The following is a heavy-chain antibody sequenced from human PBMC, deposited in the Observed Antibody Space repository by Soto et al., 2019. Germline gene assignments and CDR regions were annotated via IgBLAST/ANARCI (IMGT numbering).Heavy chain of an antibody. Sequence: EVQLVESGGGPVKPGGSLRLSCAASGFAFNTYSMNWVRQTPGKGLEWVAFITRSSSYIYYADSVRGRFTLSRDNAKNSHHAQMHALRAEDTSIYYCARDDGWLILDYWGQGTLVTVSS. CDR3: ARDDGWLILDY. D-gene: IGHD6-19*01. V-gene: IGHV3-21*03. CDR2: ITRSSSYI. CDR1: GFAFNTYS. J-gene: IGHJ4*02.